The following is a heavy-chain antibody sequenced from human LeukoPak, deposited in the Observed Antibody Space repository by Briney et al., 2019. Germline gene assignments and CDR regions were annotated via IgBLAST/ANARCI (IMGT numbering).Heavy chain of an antibody. CDR2: IYHSGST. CDR1: GYSISSGYY. D-gene: IGHD4-17*01. J-gene: IGHJ4*02. V-gene: IGHV4-38-2*02. Sequence: PSETLSLTCTVSGYSISSGYYWGWIRQPPGKGLEWIGSIYHSGSTYYNPSLKSRVTISVDTSKNQFSLKLSSVTAADTAVYYCARGRSDYGDYVGYWGQGTLVTVSS. CDR3: ARGRSDYGDYVGY.